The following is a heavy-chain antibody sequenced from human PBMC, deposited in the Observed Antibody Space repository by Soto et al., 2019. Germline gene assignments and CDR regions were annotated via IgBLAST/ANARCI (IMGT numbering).Heavy chain of an antibody. CDR3: AREIVTAGGNNYFDP. D-gene: IGHD2-21*02. J-gene: IGHJ5*02. V-gene: IGHV4-4*02. CDR1: GGTVASSHL. CDR2: VYHTGDT. Sequence: SETLSLTCGVSGGTVASSHLWSCVCQSPGRGLEWIGNVYHTGDTNFNPSLQSRVTFSVDKSNNQFSLRLTSVTAADTAVYFCAREIVTAGGNNYFDPWGPGTPVTVYS.